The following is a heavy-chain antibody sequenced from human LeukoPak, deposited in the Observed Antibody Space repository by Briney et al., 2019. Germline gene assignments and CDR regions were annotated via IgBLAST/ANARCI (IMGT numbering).Heavy chain of an antibody. Sequence: GASVKVSCKASGGTFNSYAISWVRQAPGQGLEWMGGIIPIFGTTNYARKFRGRVTMTRDTSTSTVYMELSSLRSEDTAVYYCARDSLGAYCGGDCYSSNLPLGYWGQGTLVTVSS. CDR2: IIPIFGTT. D-gene: IGHD2-21*02. J-gene: IGHJ4*02. CDR3: ARDSLGAYCGGDCYSSNLPLGY. V-gene: IGHV1-69*05. CDR1: GGTFNSYA.